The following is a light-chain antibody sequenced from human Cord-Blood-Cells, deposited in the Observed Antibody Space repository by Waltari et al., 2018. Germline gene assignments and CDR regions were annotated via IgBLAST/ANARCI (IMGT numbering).Light chain of an antibody. CDR2: QDS. CDR3: QAWDSSTNYV. J-gene: IGLJ1*01. Sequence: SYELTQPPSVSVSPGQTASITCSGDKLGDKYACWYQQKPGQSPVLVIYQDSKRPSGIPERFSGSTAGSTATLTISGTQAMDEADYYCQAWDSSTNYVFGTGTKVTVL. V-gene: IGLV3-1*01. CDR1: KLGDKY.